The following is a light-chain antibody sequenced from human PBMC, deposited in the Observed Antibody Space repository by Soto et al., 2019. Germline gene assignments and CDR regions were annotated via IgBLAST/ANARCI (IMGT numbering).Light chain of an antibody. V-gene: IGLV2-14*01. CDR1: SSDVGGYNY. J-gene: IGLJ2*01. Sequence: QSALTQPASVSGSPGQSITISCTGTSSDVGGYNYVSWYQQHPGKAPKLMIYEVSNRPSGVSYRFSGSKSGNTASLTISGIQAEDEADYYCSSYTSTSTLVFGGGTKL. CDR3: SSYTSTSTLV. CDR2: EVS.